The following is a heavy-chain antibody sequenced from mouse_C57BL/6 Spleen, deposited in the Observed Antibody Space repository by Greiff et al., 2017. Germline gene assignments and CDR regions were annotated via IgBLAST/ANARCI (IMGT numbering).Heavy chain of an antibody. J-gene: IGHJ1*03. V-gene: IGHV1-15*01. CDR3: TRWRGYESGLRYFDV. CDR2: IDPETGGT. D-gene: IGHD2-14*01. Sequence: QVQLQQSGAELVRPGASVTLSCKASGYTFTDYEMHWVKQTPVHGLEWIGAIDPETGGTAYNQKFKGKAILTADKSSSTAYMELRRLTSEDSAVYYCTRWRGYESGLRYFDVWGTGTTVTVSS. CDR1: GYTFTDYE.